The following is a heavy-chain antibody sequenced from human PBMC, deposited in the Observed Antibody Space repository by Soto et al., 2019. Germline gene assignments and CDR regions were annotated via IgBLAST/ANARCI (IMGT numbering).Heavy chain of an antibody. J-gene: IGHJ6*02. Sequence: QVQLVQSGAEAKKPGASVKVSCKASGYTFTSYDINWVRQATGQGLEWMGWMNPNSGNTGYAQKFQGRVTMTRNTSISTAYMELSSLRSEDTAVYYCARDGSDYVVDYYYYGMDVWGQGTTVTVSS. D-gene: IGHD4-17*01. CDR1: GYTFTSYD. V-gene: IGHV1-8*01. CDR2: MNPNSGNT. CDR3: ARDGSDYVVDYYYYGMDV.